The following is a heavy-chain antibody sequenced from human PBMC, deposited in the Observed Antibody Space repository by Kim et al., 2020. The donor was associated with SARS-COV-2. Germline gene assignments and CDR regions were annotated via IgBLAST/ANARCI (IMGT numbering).Heavy chain of an antibody. D-gene: IGHD3-10*01. CDR2: IIPILGIA. V-gene: IGHV1-69*02. J-gene: IGHJ6*02. CDR3: ARAVTGGAWYYYGMDV. Sequence: SVKVSCKASGGTFSSYTISWVRQAPGQGLEWMGRIIPILGIANYAQKFQGRVTITADKSTSTAYMELSSLRSEDTAVYYCARAVTGGAWYYYGMDVWGQGTTVTVSS. CDR1: GGTFSSYT.